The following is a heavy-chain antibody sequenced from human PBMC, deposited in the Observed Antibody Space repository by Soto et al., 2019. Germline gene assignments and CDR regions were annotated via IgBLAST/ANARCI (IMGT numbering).Heavy chain of an antibody. V-gene: IGHV3-30-3*01. Sequence: QVQLVESGGGVVPPGRSLRLSCAASGFSFTSYALHWVRQTPGRGLEWVAVISYDGDIKYYADSVKGRFTLSRDNSKNTMYLQMDSLRAEDTAVYYCTRARTVISLGYFDFWGQGTLVNVSS. CDR1: GFSFTSYA. CDR2: ISYDGDIK. CDR3: TRARTVISLGYFDF. J-gene: IGHJ4*02. D-gene: IGHD4-17*01.